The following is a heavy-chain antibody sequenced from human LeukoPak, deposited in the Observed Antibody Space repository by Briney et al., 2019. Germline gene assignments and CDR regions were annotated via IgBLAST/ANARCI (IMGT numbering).Heavy chain of an antibody. V-gene: IGHV1-46*01. D-gene: IGHD3-10*01. CDR1: GYTFTHYY. CDR2: INPSGGST. CDR3: ASTGFDY. Sequence: ASMEGSCKATGYTFTHYYMHWVRQAPGQGLEWMGIINPSGGSTSYAQKFQGRVTMTRDMPTSTVYMELSSLRSEDTAVYYCASTGFDYWGQGTLVTVSS. J-gene: IGHJ4*02.